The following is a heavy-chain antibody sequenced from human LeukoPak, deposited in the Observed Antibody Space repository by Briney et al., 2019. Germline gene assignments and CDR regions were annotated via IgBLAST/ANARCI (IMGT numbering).Heavy chain of an antibody. CDR2: IYYSGST. Sequence: SETLSLTCTVSGGSISSGDCYWSWIRQPPGKGLEWIGYIYYSGSTYYNPSLKSRVTISVDTSKNQFSLKLSSVTAADTAVYYCAREGEIAADGTFRHWGQGTLVTVSS. D-gene: IGHD6-13*01. J-gene: IGHJ4*02. V-gene: IGHV4-30-4*08. CDR3: AREGEIAADGTFRH. CDR1: GGSISSGDCY.